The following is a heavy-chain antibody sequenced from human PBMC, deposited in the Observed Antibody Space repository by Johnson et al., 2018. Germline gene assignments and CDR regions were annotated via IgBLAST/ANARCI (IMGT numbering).Heavy chain of an antibody. Sequence: QVQLVQSGGGVVQPGRSLRLSCAASGFTFSSYGMHWVRQAPGKGLEWVAVIWYDGSNKYYADSVKGRFTISRDNFNNTLYLQMNSLRTEDTTIYYCTREARGTTGAFDIWGQGTMVTVSS. D-gene: IGHD1-7*01. V-gene: IGHV3-33*01. J-gene: IGHJ3*02. CDR3: TREARGTTGAFDI. CDR1: GFTFSSYG. CDR2: IWYDGSNK.